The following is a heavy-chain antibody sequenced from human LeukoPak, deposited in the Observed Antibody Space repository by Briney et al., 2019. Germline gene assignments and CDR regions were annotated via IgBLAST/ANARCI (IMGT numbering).Heavy chain of an antibody. CDR1: GFTLSSYS. CDR3: ARKMATISY. J-gene: IGHJ4*02. CDR2: ISTSSSYI. Sequence: GGSLRLSCAASGFTLSSYSMNWVRQAPGKRLEWVSSISTSSSYIYSADSVKGRFTISRDNARNSLYLQMNSLRAEDTAVYYCARKMATISYWGQGTLVTVSS. V-gene: IGHV3-21*04. D-gene: IGHD5-24*01.